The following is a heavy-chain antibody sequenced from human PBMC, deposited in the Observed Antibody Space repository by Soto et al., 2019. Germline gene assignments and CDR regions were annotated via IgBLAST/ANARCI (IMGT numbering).Heavy chain of an antibody. J-gene: IGHJ4*02. CDR3: ARDQSASGYSSGWYYY. V-gene: IGHV3-15*07. Sequence: GGSLRLSCAASGFTFYKAWMNWVRQAPGKGLQWVGRIKSKIDGGTTDYAAPVQGRFAISRDDSKNTLYLQMNGLKTEDTAVYYCARDQSASGYSSGWYYYWGQGTLVTVSS. CDR1: GFTFYKAW. D-gene: IGHD6-19*01. CDR2: IKSKIDGGTT.